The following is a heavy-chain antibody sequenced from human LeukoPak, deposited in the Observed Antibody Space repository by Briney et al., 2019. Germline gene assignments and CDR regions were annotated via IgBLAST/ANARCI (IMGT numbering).Heavy chain of an antibody. CDR2: IYYTET. Sequence: SETLSLTCTVSGGSVSNYYWSWIRQSPGKGLEWIGYIYYTETSYNPSLKSRVTISADTSKNQFSLKLYSVTAADTAVYYCARHQRGNSDAFNIWGLGTMVTVSS. V-gene: IGHV4-59*02. CDR1: GGSVSNYY. D-gene: IGHD4-23*01. J-gene: IGHJ3*02. CDR3: ARHQRGNSDAFNI.